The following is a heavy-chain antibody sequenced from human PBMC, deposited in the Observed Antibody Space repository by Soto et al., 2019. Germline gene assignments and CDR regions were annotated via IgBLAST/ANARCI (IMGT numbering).Heavy chain of an antibody. CDR2: IYSGGST. CDR1: GFTVSSNY. CDR3: ASSSVLRFLEWSPLYGMDV. J-gene: IGHJ6*02. V-gene: IGHV3-53*01. Sequence: GGSLRLSCAASGFTVSSNYMSWVRQAPGKGLEWVSVIYSGGSTYYADSVKGRFTISRDNSKNTLYLQMNSLRAEDTAVYYCASSSVLRFLEWSPLYGMDVWGQGTTGTVSS. D-gene: IGHD3-3*01.